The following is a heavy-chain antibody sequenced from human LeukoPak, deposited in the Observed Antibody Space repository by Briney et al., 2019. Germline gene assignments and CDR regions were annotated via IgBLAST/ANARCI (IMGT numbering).Heavy chain of an antibody. J-gene: IGHJ5*02. V-gene: IGHV4-30-4*01. D-gene: IGHD3-3*01. Sequence: PSETLSLTCTVSSGSITGYYWNWIRQPPGKGLEWIGYIYYSGSTYYNPSLKSRVTISVDTSKNQFSLKLSSVTAADTAVYYCARVKADFWSGYSNWFDPWGQGTLVTVSS. CDR3: ARVKADFWSGYSNWFDP. CDR2: IYYSGST. CDR1: SGSITGYY.